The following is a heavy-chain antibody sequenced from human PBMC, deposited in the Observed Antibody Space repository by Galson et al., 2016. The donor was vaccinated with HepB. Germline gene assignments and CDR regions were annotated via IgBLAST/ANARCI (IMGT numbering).Heavy chain of an antibody. CDR1: GGSFSGFY. J-gene: IGHJ4*02. Sequence: SETLSPTCAAYGGSFSGFYWSWIRQSPGKGLQWIGEANPGGRTHYNPSLKSRVTISADTSKNPFALKLSAVTAAGTAVYYCARWPLGYCPSADCYTNDYWGQGILVTVSS. CDR3: ARWPLGYCPSADCYTNDY. CDR2: ANPGGRT. V-gene: IGHV4-34*01. D-gene: IGHD2-2*02.